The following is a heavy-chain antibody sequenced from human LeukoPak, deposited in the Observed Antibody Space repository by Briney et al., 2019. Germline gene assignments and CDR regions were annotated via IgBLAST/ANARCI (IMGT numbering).Heavy chain of an antibody. J-gene: IGHJ6*02. D-gene: IGHD2-15*01. CDR3: ARDVGYGPEGYGMDV. CDR1: GFTFSKYS. CDR2: ISVNSAKI. Sequence: SGGSLRLSCAASGFTFSKYSMNWVRQAPGKGLEWVSSISVNSAKIYYADSVKGRFTISRDNANNSLYLQMNSLRAEDAAVYYCARDVGYGPEGYGMDVWGQGTTVTVSS. V-gene: IGHV3-21*01.